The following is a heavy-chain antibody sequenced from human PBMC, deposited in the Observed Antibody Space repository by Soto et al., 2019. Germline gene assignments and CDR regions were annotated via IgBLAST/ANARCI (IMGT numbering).Heavy chain of an antibody. J-gene: IGHJ6*02. CDR1: GGSVSSGRYQ. D-gene: IGHD2-15*01. CDR3: ARGFSFSDNSDNDRIYFYYGLNV. Sequence: PSETLSLTCTVSGGSVSSGRYQWSWIRQSPGKGLEWIGEIYQSGITNYNPSLNSRLSISMDQSKNQFSLKLTSVTAADTALYFCARGFSFSDNSDNDRIYFYYGLNVWGQGTTVTVSS. CDR2: IYQSGIT. V-gene: IGHV4-61*01.